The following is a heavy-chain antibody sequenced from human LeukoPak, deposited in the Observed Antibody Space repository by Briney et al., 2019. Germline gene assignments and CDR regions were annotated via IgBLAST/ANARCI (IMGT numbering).Heavy chain of an antibody. D-gene: IGHD5-18*01. CDR1: GFTFSSYT. CDR3: AKVDTDLGRPFDP. V-gene: IGHV3-23*01. Sequence: PGGSLRLSCAASGFTFSSYTMSWVRQAPGKGLEWVSAISGSGSSTYYADSVKGRFTISRDNSKNTLYLQMNSLRADDTAVYYCAKVDTDLGRPFDPWGQGTLVTVSS. J-gene: IGHJ5*02. CDR2: ISGSGSST.